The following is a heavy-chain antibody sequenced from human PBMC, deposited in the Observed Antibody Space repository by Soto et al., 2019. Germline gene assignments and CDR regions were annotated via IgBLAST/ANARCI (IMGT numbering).Heavy chain of an antibody. V-gene: IGHV4-61*01. CDR1: GVSVSSGSFY. J-gene: IGHJ4*02. D-gene: IGHD4-17*01. CDR3: ARGATVTQYDY. Sequence: SETLSLTCTVSGVSVSSGSFYWAWIRQPPGKGLEWIGFGSYSGTTNYKPSLKSRVTISVDTSRSQISLKVSSLTAADTAVYYCARGATVTQYDYLGQGTLAT. CDR2: GSYSGTT.